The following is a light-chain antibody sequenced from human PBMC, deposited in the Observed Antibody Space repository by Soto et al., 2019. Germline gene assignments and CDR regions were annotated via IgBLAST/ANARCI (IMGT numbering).Light chain of an antibody. J-gene: IGKJ4*01. V-gene: IGKV1-33*01. CDR2: DAS. Sequence: DIKMTQSPSSLSASVGDRVTNSCQASQDIRKFLNWYQQKPGTAPKLLIYDASNLETGVPSRFSGSGSGTDFTFTITSLHPEDIATYYCQQYDNLPPLFGGGTKVEVK. CDR1: QDIRKF. CDR3: QQYDNLPPL.